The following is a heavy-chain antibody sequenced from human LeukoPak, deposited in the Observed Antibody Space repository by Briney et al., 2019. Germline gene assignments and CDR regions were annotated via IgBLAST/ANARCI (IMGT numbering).Heavy chain of an antibody. CDR3: AKGIQWELHTGNYFDY. CDR1: GFTFSSYW. V-gene: IGHV3-7*03. Sequence: GGSLRLSCAASGFTFSSYWMSWVRQAPGKGLEWVANIKQDGSEKYYVDSVKGRFTISRDNSKNSLYLQMNSLRAEDTALYYCAKGIQWELHTGNYFDYWGQGTLVTVSS. J-gene: IGHJ4*02. D-gene: IGHD1-26*01. CDR2: IKQDGSEK.